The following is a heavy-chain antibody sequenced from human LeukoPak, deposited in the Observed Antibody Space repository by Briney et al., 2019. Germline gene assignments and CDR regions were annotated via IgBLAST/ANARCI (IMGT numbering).Heavy chain of an antibody. V-gene: IGHV1-8*01. J-gene: IGHJ4*02. CDR2: IYPKNDKT. CDR3: ARKLSGYSSGWYPDY. CDR1: GYIFTSYD. D-gene: IGHD6-19*01. Sequence: ASVKVSCKASGYIFTSYDINWVRQAPGQGLEWVGWIYPKNDKTGYAEKFQGRVTMTTDMSTNTAFMEMKNLTSDDTAVYFCARKLSGYSSGWYPDYWGKGTLVIVSS.